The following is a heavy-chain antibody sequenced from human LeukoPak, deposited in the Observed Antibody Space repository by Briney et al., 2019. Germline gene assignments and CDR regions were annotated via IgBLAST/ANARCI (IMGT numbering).Heavy chain of an antibody. D-gene: IGHD2-8*01. CDR1: GFTLGDYY. J-gene: IGHJ4*02. Sequence: PGGSLRLSCAASGFTLGDYYMTWIRQAPGKGLEWVSYISNNRGSTTYYADSVKGRFTISRDNSKNTLYLQMNSLRAEDTAVYYCVNRNGPGDYWGQGTLVTVSS. V-gene: IGHV3-11*04. CDR2: ISNNRGSTT. CDR3: VNRNGPGDY.